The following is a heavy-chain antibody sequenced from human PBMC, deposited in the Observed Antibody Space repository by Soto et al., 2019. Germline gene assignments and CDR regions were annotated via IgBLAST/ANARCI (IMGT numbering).Heavy chain of an antibody. CDR2: ISGSGGST. CDR3: AKGPVTTAGYVVYYSYGMDV. CDR1: GFTFSSYA. D-gene: IGHD4-17*01. J-gene: IGHJ6*02. Sequence: EVQLLESGGGLVQPGGSLRLSCAASGFTFSSYAMSWVRQAPGKGLEWVSAISGSGGSTYYADSVKGRFTISRDNSKNTLYLHMNSLRAEDTAVYYCAKGPVTTAGYVVYYSYGMDVWGQGTKVTVSS. V-gene: IGHV3-23*01.